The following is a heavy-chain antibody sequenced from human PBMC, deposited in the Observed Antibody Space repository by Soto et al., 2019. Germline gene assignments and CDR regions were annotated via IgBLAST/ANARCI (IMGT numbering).Heavy chain of an antibody. Sequence: SETMSLTCTVSGGSISSYYWSWIRQPPGKGLEWIGYIYYSGSTNYNPSLKSRVTISVDTSKNQFSLKLSSVTAADTAVYYCARHFDVVVVAATTLAFNIWGQGKMVTVSS. V-gene: IGHV4-59*08. CDR1: GGSISSYY. CDR2: IYYSGST. CDR3: ARHFDVVVVAATTLAFNI. D-gene: IGHD2-15*01. J-gene: IGHJ3*02.